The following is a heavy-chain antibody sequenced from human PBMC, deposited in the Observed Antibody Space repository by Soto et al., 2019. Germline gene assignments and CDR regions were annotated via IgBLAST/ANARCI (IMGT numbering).Heavy chain of an antibody. V-gene: IGHV3-53*05. CDR2: IFIGGTT. D-gene: IGHD5-12*01. Sequence: QPGGSLRLSCAASGFTVSSSQMTWVRQAPGKALEWVSVIFIGGTTQYAVSVKGRFTISRDYSKNTLYLQMNSLRAEDTAVYYCARSPKRWLQTDYYYGMDVWGQVTTVTVS. CDR3: ARSPKRWLQTDYYYGMDV. J-gene: IGHJ6*02. CDR1: GFTVSSSQ.